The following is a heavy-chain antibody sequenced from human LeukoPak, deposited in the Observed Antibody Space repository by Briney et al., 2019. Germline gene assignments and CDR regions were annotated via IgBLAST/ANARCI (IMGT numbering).Heavy chain of an antibody. CDR2: ISSSSSYI. Sequence: GGSLRLSCAASGFTFSSYSMNWVRQAPGKGLEWVSSISSSSSYIYYADSVKGRFTISRDNSKNTLYLQMNSLRAEDTAVYYCARDGENYDSSGYYYSSFDYWGQGTLVTVSS. J-gene: IGHJ4*02. V-gene: IGHV3-21*01. D-gene: IGHD3-22*01. CDR1: GFTFSSYS. CDR3: ARDGENYDSSGYYYSSFDY.